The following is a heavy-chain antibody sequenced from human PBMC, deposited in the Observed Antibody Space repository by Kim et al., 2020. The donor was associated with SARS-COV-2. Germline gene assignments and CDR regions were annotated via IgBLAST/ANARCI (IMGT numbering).Heavy chain of an antibody. CDR2: VNNNNNP. J-gene: IGHJ4*02. CDR1: GFTFSRRA. V-gene: IGHV3-23*05. CDR3: AKDHPSNGWPTFDS. D-gene: IGHD6-19*01. Sequence: GGSLRLSCAASGFTFSRRAMSWVRQVPGKGLEWIASVNNNNNPYYADSVKGRFTVSRDITKDTLYLQMNRLRADDTALYYCAKDHPSNGWPTFDSWGQGTLVAVT.